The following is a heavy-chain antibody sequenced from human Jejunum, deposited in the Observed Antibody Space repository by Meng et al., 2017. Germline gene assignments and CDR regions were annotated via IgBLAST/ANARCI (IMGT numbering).Heavy chain of an antibody. CDR1: GHDVPKGQAS. CDR2: TNESSTWNN. J-gene: IGHJ5*02. D-gene: IGHD3-3*01. Sequence: LHQSGSGNANPAETLCTTSVSSGHDVPKGQASSTGIRQSPSRGTEWLVKTNESSTWNNDYAVSLSSRISINAGTLKSQSSRHLNSVTHSDTAVYYCARGFWKSGFDSWGQGTLVTVSS. V-gene: IGHV6-1*01. CDR3: ARGFWKSGFDS.